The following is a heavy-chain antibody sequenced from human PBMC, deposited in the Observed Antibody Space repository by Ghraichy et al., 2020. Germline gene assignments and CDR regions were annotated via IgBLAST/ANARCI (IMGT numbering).Heavy chain of an antibody. CDR1: GFIFSNYA. J-gene: IGHJ4*02. CDR2: ISYDGSNK. Sequence: GGSLRLSCAASGFIFSNYAMHWVRQAPGKGLEWVAVISYDGSNKYYADSVKGRFTISRDNSKNTLYLQMNSLRAEDTAAYYCGRGGSLAEIVVIPANYWGQGTMVTVSS. V-gene: IGHV3-30-3*01. CDR3: GRGGSLAEIVVIPANY. D-gene: IGHD2-2*01.